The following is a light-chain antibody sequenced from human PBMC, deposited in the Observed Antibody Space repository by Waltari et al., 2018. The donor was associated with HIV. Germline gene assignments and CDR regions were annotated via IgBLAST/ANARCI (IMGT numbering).Light chain of an antibody. CDR3: QPYYSIPPT. Sequence: DIVMTQSPDSLAVSLGERATINCKSSQSVLYSSNNKNYLAWYQQKPGQPPKLLIYWASTRESGVPDRLSGSGSGTDFTLTISSLQAEDVAVYYCQPYYSIPPTFGGGTKVEIQ. J-gene: IGKJ4*01. V-gene: IGKV4-1*01. CDR1: QSVLYSSNNKNY. CDR2: WAS.